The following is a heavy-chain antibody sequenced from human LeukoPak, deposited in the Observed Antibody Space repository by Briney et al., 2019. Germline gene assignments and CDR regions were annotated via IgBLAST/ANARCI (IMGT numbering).Heavy chain of an antibody. V-gene: IGHV4-59*01. J-gene: IGHJ4*02. CDR2: IYYSGST. Sequence: SETLSLTCNVSGGSISSYYWSWIRQPPGKGLEWIGYIYYSGSTNYNPSLKSRVVISVDTSKNQFSPKLSSVTTADTAVYYCARGVMTPPTHYYDSSGYYLDYWGQGTLVTVSS. CDR3: ARGVMTPPTHYYDSSGYYLDY. CDR1: GGSISSYY. D-gene: IGHD3-22*01.